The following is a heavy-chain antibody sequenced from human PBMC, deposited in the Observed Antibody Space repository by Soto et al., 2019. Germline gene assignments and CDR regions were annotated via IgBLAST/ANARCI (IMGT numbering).Heavy chain of an antibody. CDR1: GYTFTSYA. J-gene: IGHJ4*02. D-gene: IGHD6-13*01. CDR2: INAGNGNT. Sequence: ASVKVSCKASGYTFTSYAMHWVRQAPGQRLEWMGWINAGNGNTKYSQKFQGRVTITRDTSASTAYMELSSLRSEDTAVYYCARPPGGPGKAEYWGKGTLVTVSS. V-gene: IGHV1-3*01. CDR3: ARPPGGPGKAEY.